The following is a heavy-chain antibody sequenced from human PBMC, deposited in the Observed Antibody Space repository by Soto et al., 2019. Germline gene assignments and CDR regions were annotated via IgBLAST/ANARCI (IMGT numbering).Heavy chain of an antibody. V-gene: IGHV4-34*01. CDR2: INHSGST. CDR3: ARGFKGVWFGELTHPSRGQFDP. D-gene: IGHD3-10*01. Sequence: SETLSLTCAVYGGSFSGYYGSWIRQPPGKGLEWIGEINHSGSTNYNPSLKSRVTISVDTSKNQFSLKLSSVTAADTAVYYCARGFKGVWFGELTHPSRGQFDP. J-gene: IGHJ5*02. CDR1: GGSFSGYY.